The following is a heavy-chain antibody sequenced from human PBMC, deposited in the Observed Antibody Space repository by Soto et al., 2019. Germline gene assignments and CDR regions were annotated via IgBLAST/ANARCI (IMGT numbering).Heavy chain of an antibody. Sequence: EVQLVQSGAEVKKPGESLKISCKGSGYSFTSYWIGWVRQMPGKGLEWMGIIYPGDSDTRYSPSFQGQVTISADKSISTAYLQWSSLKASDTAMYYCAAGGLGRDGFPKGRRKVVRAFDIWGQGTMVTVSS. D-gene: IGHD3-10*01. CDR2: IYPGDSDT. V-gene: IGHV5-51*03. CDR1: GYSFTSYW. J-gene: IGHJ3*02. CDR3: AAGGLGRDGFPKGRRKVVRAFDI.